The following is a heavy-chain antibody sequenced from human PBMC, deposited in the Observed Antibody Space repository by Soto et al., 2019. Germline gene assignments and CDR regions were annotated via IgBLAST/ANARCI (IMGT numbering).Heavy chain of an antibody. CDR2: ISSSSSYI. CDR3: ARVHKNYDFWSGYYFDFDY. J-gene: IGHJ4*02. D-gene: IGHD3-3*01. CDR1: GFTFSSYS. Sequence: GGSLRLSCAASGFTFSSYSMNWVRQAPGKGLEWVSSISSSSSYIYYADSVKGRFTISRDNAKNSLYLQMNSLRAEDTAVYYCARVHKNYDFWSGYYFDFDYWGQGTLVTVSS. V-gene: IGHV3-21*01.